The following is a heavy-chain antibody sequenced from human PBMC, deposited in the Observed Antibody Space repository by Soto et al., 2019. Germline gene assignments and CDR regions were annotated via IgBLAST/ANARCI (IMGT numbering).Heavy chain of an antibody. CDR2: IYYSGST. D-gene: IGHD3-3*01. Sequence: SETLSLTCTVSGGSISSYYWSWIRQPPGKGLEWIGYIYYSGSTNYNPSLKSRVTISVDTSKNQFSLKLSSVTAADTAVYYCARQRYYDFWSGNAYYFDYWGQGTLVTVSS. J-gene: IGHJ4*02. CDR1: GGSISSYY. CDR3: ARQRYYDFWSGNAYYFDY. V-gene: IGHV4-59*01.